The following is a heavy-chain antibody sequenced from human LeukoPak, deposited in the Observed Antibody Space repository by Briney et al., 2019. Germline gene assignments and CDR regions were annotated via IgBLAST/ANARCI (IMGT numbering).Heavy chain of an antibody. CDR1: GFTFSSYS. V-gene: IGHV3-21*04. D-gene: IGHD4-17*01. CDR2: ISSSSSYI. Sequence: GGSLRLSCAASGFTFSSYSMNWVRQAPGKGLEWVSSISSSSSYIYYADSVKGRFTISRDNAKNSLYLQMNSLRVEDTAVYYCAKVFRSGDLFVSDYWGQGTLVTVSS. J-gene: IGHJ4*02. CDR3: AKVFRSGDLFVSDY.